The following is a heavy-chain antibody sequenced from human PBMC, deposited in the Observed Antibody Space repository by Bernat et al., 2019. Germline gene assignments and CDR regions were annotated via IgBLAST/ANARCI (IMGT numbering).Heavy chain of an antibody. CDR2: IWYDGSNK. CDR3: AREYQLLHYYYYYGMDV. D-gene: IGHD2-2*01. Sequence: QVQLVESGGGVVQPGRSLRLSCAASGFTFSSYGMHWVRQAPGKGLEWVAVIWYDGSNKYYADSVKVRFTISRDNSKNTLYLQMNSLRAEDTAVYYCAREYQLLHYYYYYGMDVWGQGTTVTVSS. CDR1: GFTFSSYG. J-gene: IGHJ6*02. V-gene: IGHV3-33*01.